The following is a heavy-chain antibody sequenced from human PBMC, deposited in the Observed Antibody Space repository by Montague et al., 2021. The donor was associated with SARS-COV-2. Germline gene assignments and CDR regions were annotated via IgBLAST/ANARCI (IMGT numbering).Heavy chain of an antibody. CDR2: INYSRTT. V-gene: IGHV4-39*01. J-gene: IGHJ4*02. CDR1: GGSITDRTYY. Sequence: SETLSLTCSVSGGSITDRTYYWGCIRQSPGKGLEWIGAINYSRTTYYNPSLKSRVTISLDTAKNQFSLKMTSVTAADTAVYYCARHWSIAAAVNWGQGTLVTVSS. D-gene: IGHD6-13*01. CDR3: ARHWSIAAAVN.